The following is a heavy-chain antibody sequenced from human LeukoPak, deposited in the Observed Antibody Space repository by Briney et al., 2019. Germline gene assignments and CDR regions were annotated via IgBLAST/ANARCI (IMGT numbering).Heavy chain of an antibody. V-gene: IGHV4-59*01. Sequence: PSETLSLTCTVSGGSISSYYWSCIRQPPEEGLEWIGYIYYSGSTNDNPSLKSRVTMSLDTSKNQFSLKLSSVTAADTAVYYCARDGPPEYYFDYWGQGTLVTVSS. CDR1: GGSISSYY. CDR2: IYYSGST. J-gene: IGHJ4*02. CDR3: ARDGPPEYYFDY.